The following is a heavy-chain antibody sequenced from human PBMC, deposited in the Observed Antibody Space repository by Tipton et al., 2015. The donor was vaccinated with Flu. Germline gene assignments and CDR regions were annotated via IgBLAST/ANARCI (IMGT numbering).Heavy chain of an antibody. Sequence: TLSLTCTVSGGSISTYYWSWIRQPAGKGLEWIGRIYTSENTICNPSLKSRVTVSVDTSKNQFSLKLSSVTAADTAVYYCARGGYTSSWGNYWYFDLWGRGTLVTVSS. CDR2: IYTSENT. CDR3: ARGGYTSSWGNYWYFDL. V-gene: IGHV4-4*07. CDR1: GGSISTYY. J-gene: IGHJ2*01. D-gene: IGHD6-13*01.